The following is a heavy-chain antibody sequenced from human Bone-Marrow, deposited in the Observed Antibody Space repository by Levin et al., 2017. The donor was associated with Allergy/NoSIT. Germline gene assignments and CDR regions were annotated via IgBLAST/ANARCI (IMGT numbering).Heavy chain of an antibody. CDR3: ARDYDFWSGYGEIKRYNWFDP. D-gene: IGHD3-3*01. CDR2: IYTSGST. Sequence: SETLSLTCTVSGGSISSYYWSWIRQPAGKGLEWIGRIYTSGSTNYNPSLKSRVTMSVDTSKNQFSLKLSSVTAADTAVYYCARDYDFWSGYGEIKRYNWFDPWGQGTLVTVSS. J-gene: IGHJ5*02. CDR1: GGSISSYY. V-gene: IGHV4-4*07.